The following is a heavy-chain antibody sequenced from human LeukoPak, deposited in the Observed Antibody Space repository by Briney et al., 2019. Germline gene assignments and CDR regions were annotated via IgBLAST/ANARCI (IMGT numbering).Heavy chain of an antibody. Sequence: ASVKVSCKASGYTFTSYGISWVRQAPGQGLEWMGWISAYNGNTNYAQKPQGRVTMTTDTSTSTAYMELRSLRSDDTAVYYCAMYYYGSGPYWFDPWGQGTLVTVSS. CDR1: GYTFTSYG. D-gene: IGHD3-10*01. CDR3: AMYYYGSGPYWFDP. J-gene: IGHJ5*02. CDR2: ISAYNGNT. V-gene: IGHV1-18*01.